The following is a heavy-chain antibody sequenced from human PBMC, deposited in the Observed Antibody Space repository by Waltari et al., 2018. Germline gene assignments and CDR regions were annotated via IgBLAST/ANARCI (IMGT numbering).Heavy chain of an antibody. D-gene: IGHD3-3*01. V-gene: IGHV3-48*03. CDR1: GFTFSSYE. J-gene: IGHJ6*02. CDR3: AREFLPNVPPAFVGWSGSYGMDV. Sequence: EVQLVESGGGLVQPGGSLRLSCAASGFTFSSYEMNWVRQAPGKGLEWVSYISSSGSTIYYADSVKGRFTISRDNAKNSLYLQMNSLRAEDTAVYYCAREFLPNVPPAFVGWSGSYGMDVWGQGTTVTVSS. CDR2: ISSSGSTI.